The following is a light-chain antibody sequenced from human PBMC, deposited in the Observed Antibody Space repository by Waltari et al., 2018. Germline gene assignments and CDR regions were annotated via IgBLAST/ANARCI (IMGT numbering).Light chain of an antibody. CDR2: DVG. V-gene: IGLV2-14*03. J-gene: IGLJ1*01. CDR1: TSDVGGYTY. CDR3: SSYTTSTTLL. Sequence: QSALTQPASVSGSPGQSISISCTGTTSDVGGYTYASWYQQHPGKAPQLILYDVGNRPSGISHRFSASKSGNTASLTISGLQEEDEGEYYCSSYTTSTTLLFGTGTRLTVL.